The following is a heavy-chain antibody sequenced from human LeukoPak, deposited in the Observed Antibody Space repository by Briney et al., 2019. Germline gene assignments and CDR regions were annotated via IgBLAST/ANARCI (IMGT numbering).Heavy chain of an antibody. V-gene: IGHV4-59*01. CDR1: GGSISTYY. CDR2: IYYTGST. D-gene: IGHD5-24*01. CDR3: ARYPFDGYNYYFDY. Sequence: PSETLSLTCTVSGGSISTYYWTWIRQPPGKGLEWIGYIYYTGSTNYNPSLKSRVTISVDTSKNQFSLKLSSLTAAHTAVYYCARYPFDGYNYYFDYWGQGTLVTVSS. J-gene: IGHJ4*02.